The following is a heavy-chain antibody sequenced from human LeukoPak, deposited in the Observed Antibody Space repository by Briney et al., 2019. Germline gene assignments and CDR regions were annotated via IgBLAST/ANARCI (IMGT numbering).Heavy chain of an antibody. CDR1: GFIFSSFG. J-gene: IGHJ4*02. CDR2: ISYDGSNK. V-gene: IGHV3-30*18. Sequence: GMSLRLSCAASGFIFSSFGMHWVRQTPGKGLEWVAVISYDGSNKYCADSVKGRFTISRDNSKNTLYLQMNSLRAEDTAVYYCAKKVSGSYYFDYWGQGTLVTVSS. CDR3: AKKVSGSYYFDY. D-gene: IGHD6-19*01.